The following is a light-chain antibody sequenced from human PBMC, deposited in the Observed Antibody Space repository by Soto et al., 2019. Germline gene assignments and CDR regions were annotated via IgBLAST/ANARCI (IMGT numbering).Light chain of an antibody. V-gene: IGLV2-14*01. CDR2: EVS. J-gene: IGLJ3*02. CDR1: SSDVGGYKF. CDR3: SSYTSTNNWV. Sequence: QSALTQPASVSGSPGQSITISCTGTSSDVGGYKFVSWYQQHPGKVPKLMIHEVSNRPSGVSNRFSGSKSGNTASLTISGLQAEDEGDYYCSSYTSTNNWVFGGGTKLTVL.